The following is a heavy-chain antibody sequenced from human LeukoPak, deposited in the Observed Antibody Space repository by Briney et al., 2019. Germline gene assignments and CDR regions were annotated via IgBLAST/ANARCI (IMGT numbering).Heavy chain of an antibody. CDR2: IGPTGFDR. CDR1: GLTFSTSG. V-gene: IGHV3-21*06. J-gene: IGHJ4*02. CDR3: ATETNGRHYDY. D-gene: IGHD1-14*01. Sequence: PGGSLRLSCTTSGLTFSTSGFNWVRQAPGKGLEWVASIGPTGFDRYHADSIKGRLTISRDNANNFLYLQMDSLRAEDTAVYYCATETNGRHYDYWGQGTLLTVSS.